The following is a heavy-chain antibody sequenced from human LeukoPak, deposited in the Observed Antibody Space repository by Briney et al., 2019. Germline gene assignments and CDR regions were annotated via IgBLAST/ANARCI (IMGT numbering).Heavy chain of an antibody. Sequence: GGSLTLSCAASGFTFNSYAMNWVRQAPGKGLEWVSSISGSGSHTYYADSVQGRFTVSRDNSKNTVNLHLNTVRAEDTAVYYCAKERVSSGMMEGVLHMWGQGTTVSVSS. CDR2: ISGSGSHT. D-gene: IGHD2-8*01. CDR1: GFTFNSYA. V-gene: IGHV3-23*01. J-gene: IGHJ3*02. CDR3: AKERVSSGMMEGVLHM.